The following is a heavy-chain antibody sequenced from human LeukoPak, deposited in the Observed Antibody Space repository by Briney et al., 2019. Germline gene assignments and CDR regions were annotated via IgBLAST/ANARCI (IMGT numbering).Heavy chain of an antibody. Sequence: ASVKVSCKASGYTFNTYGVIWVRQAPRKGFEWLGSISGQHGKTTYPQKFQDRVSMTTDTSTSTAYMELRSLTSDDTGVYFCARGGSGWFGALEFDYWGQGTLVTVSS. J-gene: IGHJ4*02. CDR1: GYTFNTYG. V-gene: IGHV1-18*01. D-gene: IGHD3-10*01. CDR3: ARGGSGWFGALEFDY. CDR2: ISGQHGKT.